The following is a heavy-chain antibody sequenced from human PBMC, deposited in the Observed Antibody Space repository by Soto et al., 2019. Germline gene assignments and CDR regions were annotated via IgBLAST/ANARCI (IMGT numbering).Heavy chain of an antibody. V-gene: IGHV4-4*02. CDR3: ARGNPFCFWTPDAFDF. J-gene: IGHJ3*01. Sequence: QVQLQQSGPGLVRPSGTLSLTCTVSGASIITSNWWSWVRQPSGKGLEWIGEISHSGNTNYNPSLKSRVTISVDKSKSQFSLRLTSVTAADTAVYFCARGNPFCFWTPDAFDFWGRGTLVTVSS. CDR1: GASIITSNW. D-gene: IGHD3-3*01. CDR2: ISHSGNT.